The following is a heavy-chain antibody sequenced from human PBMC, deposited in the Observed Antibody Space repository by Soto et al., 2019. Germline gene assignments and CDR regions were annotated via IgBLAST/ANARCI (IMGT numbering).Heavy chain of an antibody. D-gene: IGHD2-15*01. Sequence: QVQLVESGGGVVQPGRSLRLSCAASEFSLSDHAMHWVRQAPGKGLEWVAVISYDGGNMYYADSVKGRFTISRDRSKNTLFLQMNSLRAEETAVYYCARGMDCSGGTCFRAGMDVWGQGTTVAVSS. J-gene: IGHJ6*02. CDR2: ISYDGGNM. V-gene: IGHV3-30-3*01. CDR1: EFSLSDHA. CDR3: ARGMDCSGGTCFRAGMDV.